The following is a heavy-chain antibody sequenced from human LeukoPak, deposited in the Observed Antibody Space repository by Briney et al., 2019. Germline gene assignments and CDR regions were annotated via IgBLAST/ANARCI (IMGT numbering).Heavy chain of an antibody. V-gene: IGHV4-61*02. J-gene: IGHJ4*02. D-gene: IGHD3-22*01. CDR2: IYTSGST. Sequence: SQTLSLTCTVSGGSISNGSYYWSWIRQPAGKGLEWIGRIYTSGSTNYNPSLKSRVTISVDTSKNQFSLKLSSVTAADTAVYYCASSPRDYYDSSGYYNPLYYWGQGTLVTVSS. CDR3: ASSPRDYYDSSGYYNPLYY. CDR1: GGSISNGSYY.